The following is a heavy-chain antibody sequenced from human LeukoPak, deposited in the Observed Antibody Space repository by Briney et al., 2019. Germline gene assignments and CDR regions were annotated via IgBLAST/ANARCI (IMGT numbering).Heavy chain of an antibody. CDR3: AREGATGAFDI. CDR2: ISSSGSTI. V-gene: IGHV3-48*03. D-gene: IGHD1-26*01. CDR1: GFTFSSYE. Sequence: PGGSLRLSCAASGFTFSSYEMNWVRQAPGKGLEWVSYISSSGSTIYYADSVKGRFTISRDNAKNSLYLQMNSLRAEDTAVYYCAREGATGAFDIWGQGTMVTVSS. J-gene: IGHJ3*02.